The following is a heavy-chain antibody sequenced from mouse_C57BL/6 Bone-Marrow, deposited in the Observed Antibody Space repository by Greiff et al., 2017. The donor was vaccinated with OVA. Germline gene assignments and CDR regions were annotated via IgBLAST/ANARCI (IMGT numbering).Heavy chain of an antibody. J-gene: IGHJ3*01. CDR2: IHPNSGST. V-gene: IGHV1-64*01. CDR3: AGLYDGYSFAY. D-gene: IGHD2-3*01. CDR1: GYTFTSYW. Sequence: VQLQQPGAELVKPGASVKLSCKASGYTFTSYWMHWVKQRPGQGLEWIGMIHPNSGSTNYNEKFKSKATLTVDKSSSTAYMQLSSLTSEDSSVYCCAGLYDGYSFAYWGQGTLVTVSA.